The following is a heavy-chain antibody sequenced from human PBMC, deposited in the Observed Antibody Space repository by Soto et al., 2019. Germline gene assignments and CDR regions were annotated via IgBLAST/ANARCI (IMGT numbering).Heavy chain of an antibody. CDR3: ASSMIVVVEPPYDYYCMDV. Sequence: QVQLVQSGAEVKKPGSSVKVSCKASGGTFSSYTISWVRQAPGQGLEWMGRIIPILGIANYAQKLQGRVTITADKSTSTAYMELSSLRSEDTVVYYCASSMIVVVEPPYDYYCMDVW. V-gene: IGHV1-69*02. J-gene: IGHJ6*01. CDR2: IIPILGIA. D-gene: IGHD3-22*01. CDR1: GGTFSSYT.